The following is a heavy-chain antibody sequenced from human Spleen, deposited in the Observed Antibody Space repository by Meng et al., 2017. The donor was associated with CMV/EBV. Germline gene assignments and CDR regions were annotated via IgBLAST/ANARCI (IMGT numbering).Heavy chain of an antibody. Sequence: GESLKISCADSGFTFSRYAMHWVRQAPGKGLEWVAFISFDGSDKYYADSVKGRFTISRDDAKNTLYLHISSLRVEDTAVYYCAGFGVTITNGLDVWGQGTTVTVSS. V-gene: IGHV3-30*04. CDR1: GFTFSRYA. CDR2: ISFDGSDK. CDR3: AGFGVTITNGLDV. D-gene: IGHD3-3*01. J-gene: IGHJ6*02.